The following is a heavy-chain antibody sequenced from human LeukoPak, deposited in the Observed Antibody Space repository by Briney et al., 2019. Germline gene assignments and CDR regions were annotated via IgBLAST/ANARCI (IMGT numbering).Heavy chain of an antibody. V-gene: IGHV3-23*01. CDR2: IIDTGGAT. J-gene: IGHJ6*04. CDR3: AKFNGHPTTNYYMDV. CDR1: GFSFSSFA. Sequence: AGGSLRLSCAASGFSFSSFAMTLVRQAPGKGLEWVSGIIDTGGATYYADSVKGRFTISRDNSKNTLFLQMNSLRAEDTAVYYCAKFNGHPTTNYYMDVWGEGTTVTVSS. D-gene: IGHD3-10*01.